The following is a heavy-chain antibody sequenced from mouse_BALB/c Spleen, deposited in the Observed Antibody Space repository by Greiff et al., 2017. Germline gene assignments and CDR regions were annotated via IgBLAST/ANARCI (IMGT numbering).Heavy chain of an antibody. CDR2: IWAGGST. CDR1: GFSLTSYG. CDR3: ARDLGYGYAMDY. J-gene: IGHJ4*01. Sequence: VKLQESGPGLVAPSQSLSITCTVSGFSLTSYGVHWVRQPPGKGLEWLGVIWAGGSTNYNSALMSRLSISKDNSKSQVFLKMNSLQTDDTAMYYCARDLGYGYAMDYWGQGTSVTVSS. V-gene: IGHV2-9*02. D-gene: IGHD2-2*01.